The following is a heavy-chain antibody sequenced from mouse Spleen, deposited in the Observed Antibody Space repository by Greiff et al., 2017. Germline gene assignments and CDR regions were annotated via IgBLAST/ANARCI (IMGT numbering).Heavy chain of an antibody. Sequence: EVQLQESGGDLVKPGGSLKLSCAASGFTFSSYGMSWVRQTPDKRLEWVATISSGGSYTYYPDSVKGRFTISRDNAKNTLYLQMSSLKSEDTAMYYCARFTTARAMDYWGQGTSVTVSS. CDR2: ISSGGSYT. J-gene: IGHJ4*01. CDR3: ARFTTARAMDY. CDR1: GFTFSSYG. D-gene: IGHD1-2*01. V-gene: IGHV5-6*01.